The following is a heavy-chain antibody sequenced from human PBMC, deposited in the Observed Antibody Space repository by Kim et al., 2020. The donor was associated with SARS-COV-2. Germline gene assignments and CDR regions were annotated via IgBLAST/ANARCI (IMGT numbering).Heavy chain of an antibody. Sequence: GGSLRLSCAASGFTFSSYGMHWVRQAPGKGLEWVAVISYDGSNKYYADSVKGRFTISRDNSKNTLYLQMNSLRAEDTAVYYCARIAGGNPEYYFDYWGQGTLVTVSS. J-gene: IGHJ4*02. CDR1: GFTFSSYG. V-gene: IGHV3-33*05. CDR3: ARIAGGNPEYYFDY. D-gene: IGHD2-15*01. CDR2: ISYDGSNK.